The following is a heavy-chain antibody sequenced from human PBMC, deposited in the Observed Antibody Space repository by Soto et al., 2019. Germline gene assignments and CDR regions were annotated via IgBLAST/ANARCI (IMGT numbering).Heavy chain of an antibody. CDR1: GDSVSSNSAA. CDR3: ARGITIFGVVAYYYMDV. J-gene: IGHJ6*03. D-gene: IGHD3-3*01. V-gene: IGHV6-1*01. CDR2: TYYRSKWYN. Sequence: SQTLSLTCAISGDSVSSNSAAWNWIRQSPSRGLEWLGRTYYRSKWYNDYAVSVKSRITINPDTSKNQFSLQLNSVTPEDTAVYYCARGITIFGVVAYYYMDVWGKGTTVTVSS.